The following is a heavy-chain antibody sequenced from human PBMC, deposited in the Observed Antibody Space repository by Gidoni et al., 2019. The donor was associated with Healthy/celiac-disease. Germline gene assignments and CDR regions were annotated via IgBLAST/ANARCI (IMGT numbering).Heavy chain of an antibody. CDR1: GGSISSYY. D-gene: IGHD2-2*01. V-gene: IGHV4-59*01. J-gene: IGHJ2*01. CDR3: AREGLFSFFDL. CDR2: IYYSGST. Sequence: QVQLQESGPGLVKPSETLSLTCTVSGGSISSYYWSWLRQPPGKGLEWIGYIYYSGSTNYNPSLKSRVTIAVDTSKNQFSLKLSSVTAADTAVYYCAREGLFSFFDLWGRGTLVTVSS.